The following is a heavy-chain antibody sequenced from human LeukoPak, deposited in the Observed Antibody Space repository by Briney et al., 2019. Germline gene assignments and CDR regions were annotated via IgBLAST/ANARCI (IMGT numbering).Heavy chain of an antibody. Sequence: GGSLRLSCAASGFTFSSYGMHWFRQAPGKGLVWVSRIKTDGSETGYADSVKGRFTISRDNAKNTLYLQMNSLRAEDTAVYYCSKPLADNGDHWGQGTLVTVSS. D-gene: IGHD1-14*01. CDR1: GFTFSSYG. V-gene: IGHV3-74*01. CDR2: IKTDGSET. J-gene: IGHJ4*02. CDR3: SKPLADNGDH.